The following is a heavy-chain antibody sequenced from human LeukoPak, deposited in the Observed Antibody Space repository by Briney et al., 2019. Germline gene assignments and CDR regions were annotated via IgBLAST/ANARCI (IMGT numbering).Heavy chain of an antibody. CDR3: ASGRDSFYI. J-gene: IGHJ3*02. D-gene: IGHD1-26*01. CDR2: IYHSGST. CDR1: GGSISSGGYS. Sequence: SETLSLTCAVSGGSISSGGYSWGWIRQPPGKGLEWIGYIYHSGSTYYNPSLKSRVTISVDRSKNQFSLKLSSVTGADTAVDFCASGRDSFYIWGQGTMVTVSS. V-gene: IGHV4-30-2*01.